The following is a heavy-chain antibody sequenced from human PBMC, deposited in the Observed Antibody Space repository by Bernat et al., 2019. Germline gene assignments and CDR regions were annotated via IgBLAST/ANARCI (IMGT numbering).Heavy chain of an antibody. V-gene: IGHV3-43*02. CDR3: AKDMAYGEMATIWQLDY. CDR2: ISGDGGST. D-gene: IGHD5-24*01. CDR1: GFPFDDYA. J-gene: IGHJ4*02. Sequence: EVQLVESGGGVVQPGGSLRLSCAASGFPFDDYAMHWVRQAPGKGLEWVSLISGDGGSTYYAGSVKGRFTISRDNSKNSLYLQMNSLRTEDTALYYCAKDMAYGEMATIWQLDYWGQGTLVTVSS.